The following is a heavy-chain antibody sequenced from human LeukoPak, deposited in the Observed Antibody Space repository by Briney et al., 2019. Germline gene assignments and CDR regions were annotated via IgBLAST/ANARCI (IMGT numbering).Heavy chain of an antibody. Sequence: ASVTVSCKASGYTFTSYGIRWVRQAPGQGLEWMGWISAYNGNTNYPQKLQGRVTMTTDTSTSTAYMELRSLRSDDTAVYYCARIPMIVVVPAPPQYYYYGMDVWGQGTTVTVSS. CDR3: ARIPMIVVVPAPPQYYYYGMDV. J-gene: IGHJ6*02. D-gene: IGHD2-2*01. CDR2: ISAYNGNT. CDR1: GYTFTSYG. V-gene: IGHV1-18*01.